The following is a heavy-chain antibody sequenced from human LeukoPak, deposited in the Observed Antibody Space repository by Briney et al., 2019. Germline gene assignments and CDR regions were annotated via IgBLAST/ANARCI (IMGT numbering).Heavy chain of an antibody. V-gene: IGHV6-1*01. CDR3: ARRLYSGYEGYFDY. Sequence: SQTLSLTCAISGDSVSSNSASWNWFRQSPSRGLEWLGRTYYYNSKWYIDYAVSVESRITISPDTSKNQLSLQLNSVTPEDTAVYYCARRLYSGYEGYFDYWGQGTLVTVSS. CDR1: GDSVSSNSAS. J-gene: IGHJ4*02. D-gene: IGHD5-12*01. CDR2: TYYYNSKWYI.